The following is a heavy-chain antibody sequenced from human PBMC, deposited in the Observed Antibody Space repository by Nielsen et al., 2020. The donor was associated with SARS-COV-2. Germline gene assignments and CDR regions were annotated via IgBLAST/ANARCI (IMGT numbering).Heavy chain of an antibody. Sequence: GESLKISRAASGFTFSSYAMSWVRQAPGKGLEWVSAISGSGGSTYYTDSVKGRFSISRDNSKNTLFLQMHSLRVEDTAVYYCAKDGVVRGDALDLWGQGTMVTVSS. D-gene: IGHD3-10*01. J-gene: IGHJ3*01. CDR2: ISGSGGST. CDR3: AKDGVVRGDALDL. V-gene: IGHV3-23*01. CDR1: GFTFSSYA.